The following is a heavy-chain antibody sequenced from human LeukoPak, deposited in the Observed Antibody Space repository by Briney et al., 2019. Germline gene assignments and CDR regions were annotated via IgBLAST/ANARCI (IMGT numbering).Heavy chain of an antibody. CDR3: APRERYCSSTRCYEWFDP. D-gene: IGHD2-2*01. Sequence: PGGSLRLSCAASGFTFNNYPMHWVRQAPGKGLEWVALLSYDGTKKYYADSVKGRFTISRDNSKNTLYLQMNSLRAEDTALYYCAPRERYCSSTRCYEWFDPWGQGTLVTVSS. CDR1: GFTFNNYP. V-gene: IGHV3-30*04. J-gene: IGHJ5*02. CDR2: LSYDGTKK.